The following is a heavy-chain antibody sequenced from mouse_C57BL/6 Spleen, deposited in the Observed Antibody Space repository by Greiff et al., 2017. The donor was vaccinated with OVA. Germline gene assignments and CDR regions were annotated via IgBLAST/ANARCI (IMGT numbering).Heavy chain of an antibody. CDR1: GFNIKNTY. Sequence: EVKLVESVAELVRPGASVKLSCTASGFNIKNTYMHWVKQRPEQGLEWIGRIDPANGNTKYAPKFQGKATITADTSSNTAYLQLSSLTSEDTAIYYCARESDYYGSSYGGFAYWGQGTLVTVSA. J-gene: IGHJ3*01. CDR3: ARESDYYGSSYGGFAY. D-gene: IGHD1-1*01. CDR2: IDPANGNT. V-gene: IGHV14-3*01.